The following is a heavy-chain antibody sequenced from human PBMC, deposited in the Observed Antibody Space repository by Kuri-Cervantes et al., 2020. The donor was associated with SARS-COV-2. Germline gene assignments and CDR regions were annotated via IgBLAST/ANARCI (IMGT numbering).Heavy chain of an antibody. CDR1: GGTFSSYA. CDR3: APYGGERIAVAG. D-gene: IGHD6-19*01. CDR2: IIPILGTA. J-gene: IGHJ4*02. V-gene: IGHV1-69*04. Sequence: SVKVSCKASGGTFSSYAISWVRQAPGQGLEWMGRIIPILGTANYAQKFQGGVTITADKSTSTAYMELSSLRSEDTAVYYCAPYGGERIAVAGWGQGTLVTVSS.